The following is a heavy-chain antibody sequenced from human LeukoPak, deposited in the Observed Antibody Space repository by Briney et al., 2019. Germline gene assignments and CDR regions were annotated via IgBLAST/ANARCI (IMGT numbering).Heavy chain of an antibody. J-gene: IGHJ6*02. Sequence: ASVKVSCKASGYTFTGYYMHWVRQAPGKGLEWMGGFDPEDGETIYAQKFQGRVTMTEDTSTDTAYMELSSLRSEDTAVYYCATAPAMEQLVRSGYYYGMDVWGQGTTVTVSS. D-gene: IGHD6-13*01. CDR3: ATAPAMEQLVRSGYYYGMDV. CDR2: FDPEDGET. CDR1: GYTFTGYY. V-gene: IGHV1-24*01.